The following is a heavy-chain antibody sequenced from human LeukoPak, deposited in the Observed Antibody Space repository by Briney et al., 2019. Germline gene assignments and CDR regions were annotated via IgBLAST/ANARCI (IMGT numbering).Heavy chain of an antibody. Sequence: ASVKVSCKASGYTFTTYDINWVRQATGQGLEWLGWMSPTSGNTAYAQTFQGRVTMTWGTPISTAYMELSSLRAEDTAVYYCSRGNTVSGDYWGQGTLVTVSS. V-gene: IGHV1-8*01. D-gene: IGHD6-19*01. CDR2: MSPTSGNT. CDR1: GYTFTTYD. J-gene: IGHJ4*02. CDR3: SRGNTVSGDY.